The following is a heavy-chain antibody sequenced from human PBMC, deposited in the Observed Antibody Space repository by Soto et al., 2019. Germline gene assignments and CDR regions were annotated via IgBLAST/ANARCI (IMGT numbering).Heavy chain of an antibody. Sequence: GGSLRLSCAASGFTVSSNYMSWVRQAPGKGLEWVSVIYSGGSTYYADSVKGRFTISRDNSKNTLYLQMNSLRAEDTAVYYCATSRPPRLRYFDWSNQGYWGQGTLVTVSS. CDR2: IYSGGST. V-gene: IGHV3-53*01. CDR3: ATSRPPRLRYFDWSNQGY. CDR1: GFTVSSNY. J-gene: IGHJ4*02. D-gene: IGHD3-9*01.